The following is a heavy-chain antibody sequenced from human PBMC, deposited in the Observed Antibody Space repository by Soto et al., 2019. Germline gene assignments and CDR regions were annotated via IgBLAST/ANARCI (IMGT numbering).Heavy chain of an antibody. V-gene: IGHV4-39*01. D-gene: IGHD3-9*01. CDR3: ACQYYDILTGYLSWFDP. CDR1: GGSISSSSYY. J-gene: IGHJ5*02. CDR2: IYYSGST. Sequence: SETLSLTCTVSGGSISSSSYYWGWIRQPPGKGLEWIGSIYYSGSTYYNPSLKSRVTISVDTSKNQFSLKLSSVTAADTAVYYCACQYYDILTGYLSWFDPWGQGTLVTVSS.